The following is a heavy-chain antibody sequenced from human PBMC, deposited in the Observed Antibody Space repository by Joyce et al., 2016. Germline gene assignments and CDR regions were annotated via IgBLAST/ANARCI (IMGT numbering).Heavy chain of an antibody. J-gene: IGHJ4*02. CDR3: ARGYCTGDKCYAPFDS. D-gene: IGHD2-8*02. V-gene: IGHV5-51*01. CDR2: SYPGDSDT. Sequence: EVQLVQSGAEVKKPGESLKISCKGSGYSFTTSWIAWVGQMPGKGLEWMGISYPGDSDTRYSPSFQGQVTISADKSITTAYLQWRSLKASDTAMYYCARGYCTGDKCYAPFDSWGQGTLVTVSS. CDR1: GYSFTTSW.